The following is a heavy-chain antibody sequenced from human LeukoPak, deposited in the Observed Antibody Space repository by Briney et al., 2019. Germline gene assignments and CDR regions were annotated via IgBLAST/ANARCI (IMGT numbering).Heavy chain of an antibody. Sequence: ASVKVSCKASGYTFTSYDINWVRQATGQGLEWMGWMNPNSGNTGYALKFQGRVTMTRNTSISTAYMELSSLRSEDTAVYYCARTGSGWYSGNWFDPWGQGTLVTVSS. V-gene: IGHV1-8*01. D-gene: IGHD6-19*01. CDR3: ARTGSGWYSGNWFDP. J-gene: IGHJ5*02. CDR1: GYTFTSYD. CDR2: MNPNSGNT.